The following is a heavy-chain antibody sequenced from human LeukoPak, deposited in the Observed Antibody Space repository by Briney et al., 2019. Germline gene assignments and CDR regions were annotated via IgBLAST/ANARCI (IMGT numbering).Heavy chain of an antibody. D-gene: IGHD3-9*01. V-gene: IGHV4-34*01. CDR2: INHSGST. CDR3: ARGGPSSYYDILTGFLAANWFDP. Sequence: PSETLSLTCAVYGGSFSGYYWSWIRQPPGKGLEWIGEINHSGSTNYNPSLKSRVTISVDTSKNQFSLKLSSVTAADTAVYYCARGGPSSYYDILTGFLAANWFDPWGQGTLVTVSS. J-gene: IGHJ5*02. CDR1: GGSFSGYY.